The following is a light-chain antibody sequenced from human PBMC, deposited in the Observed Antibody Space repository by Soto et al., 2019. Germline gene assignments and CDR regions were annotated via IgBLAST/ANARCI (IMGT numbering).Light chain of an antibody. J-gene: IGLJ1*01. CDR2: EVN. CDR3: SSYASTSTAV. V-gene: IGLV2-14*01. CDR1: SSDVGAYNY. Sequence: QSVLTQPASVSGSPGQSITISCTGTSSDVGAYNYVSWYQQHPGKAPRLMIYEVNYRSSGVSNRFSGSKSGITASLTISGLQAEDEAHYYCSSYASTSTAVFGTGTKLTGL.